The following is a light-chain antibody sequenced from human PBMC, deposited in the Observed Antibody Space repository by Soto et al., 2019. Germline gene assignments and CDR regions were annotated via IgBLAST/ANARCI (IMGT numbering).Light chain of an antibody. Sequence: DIQMTPSPSTLSASVGYTVTITCRASQSVSNWLAWHQQKPGKAPKLQIHDASSWQIGAPSRFSGTGSGTELTLTISSLQADEFATCCCHQYNCDLFTFGQGTKLELK. V-gene: IGKV1-5*01. J-gene: IGKJ2*01. CDR1: QSVSNW. CDR3: HQYNCDLFT. CDR2: DAS.